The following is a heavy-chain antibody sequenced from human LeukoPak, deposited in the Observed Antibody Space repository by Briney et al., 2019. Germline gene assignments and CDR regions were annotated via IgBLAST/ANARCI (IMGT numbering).Heavy chain of an antibody. Sequence: ASVTVSCKASGYTFTNYYMHWVRQAPGQGLEWMAIINPSDGGTHYAQQFQGRVTMTRDTSTSTVYLELNSLRSEDTAVYYCARDSSGWSVDYWGQGTLVTVSS. V-gene: IGHV1-46*01. CDR3: ARDSSGWSVDY. J-gene: IGHJ4*02. CDR1: GYTFTNYY. CDR2: INPSDGGT. D-gene: IGHD6-19*01.